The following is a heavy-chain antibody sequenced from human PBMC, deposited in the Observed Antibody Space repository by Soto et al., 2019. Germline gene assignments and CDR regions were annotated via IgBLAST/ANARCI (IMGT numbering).Heavy chain of an antibody. CDR2: IIPLFGSA. J-gene: IGHJ6*02. CDR1: LCSLSSYS. V-gene: IGHV1-69*06. Sequence: VPCQNCLCSLSSYSISGLRQAPGQGREGMGGIIPLFGSANYAQKSHGRVTNTADKSPSTAYMELCSLRSEDTAAYYCANRCYDILTGELTYYYGMDVWGQGTTVTVSS. D-gene: IGHD3-9*01. CDR3: ANRCYDILTGELTYYYGMDV.